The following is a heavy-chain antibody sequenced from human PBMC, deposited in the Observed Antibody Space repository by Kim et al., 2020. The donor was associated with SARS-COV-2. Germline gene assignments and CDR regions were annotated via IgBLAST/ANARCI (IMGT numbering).Heavy chain of an antibody. CDR2: INTNTGNP. CDR3: ARDATVQHPYYYDSSGYYFDY. D-gene: IGHD3-22*01. J-gene: IGHJ4*02. Sequence: ASVKVSCKASGYTFTSYAMNWVRQAPGQGLEWMGWINTNTGNPTYAQGFTGRFVFSLDTSVSTAYLQISSLKAEDTAVYYCARDATVQHPYYYDSSGYYFDYWGQGTLVTVSS. CDR1: GYTFTSYA. V-gene: IGHV7-4-1*02.